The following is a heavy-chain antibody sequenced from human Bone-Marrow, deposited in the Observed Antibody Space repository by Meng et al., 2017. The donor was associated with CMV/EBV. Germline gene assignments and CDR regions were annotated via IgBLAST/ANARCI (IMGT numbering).Heavy chain of an antibody. V-gene: IGHV1-2*02. CDR1: GYTFTAYY. Sequence: ASVKVSCKASGYTFTAYYIHWVRQAPGQGLEWMGWINPNSGGTNYAQKFQGRVTMTRDTSISTAYMELSRLRSDDTAVYYCAREGGVFWSGYYRGHGGYFQHWGQGTLVTVSS. CDR2: INPNSGGT. D-gene: IGHD3-3*01. J-gene: IGHJ1*01. CDR3: AREGGVFWSGYYRGHGGYFQH.